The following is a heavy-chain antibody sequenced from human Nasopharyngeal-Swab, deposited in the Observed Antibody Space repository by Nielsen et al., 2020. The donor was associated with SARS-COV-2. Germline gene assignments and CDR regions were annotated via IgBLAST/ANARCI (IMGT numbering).Heavy chain of an antibody. CDR2: IYPGDSDT. J-gene: IGHJ4*02. CDR3: ARGSRGADSGGYTRFDY. CDR1: GYTFTSYW. D-gene: IGHD3-22*01. Sequence: GESLKISCQGSGYTFTSYWIVWVRQMAGKGLEWMGIIYPGDSDTRYSPSFQGQVTISADKSINTAYLQWSSLRASDTAMYYCARGSRGADSGGYTRFDYWGQGTLVTVSS. V-gene: IGHV5-51*01.